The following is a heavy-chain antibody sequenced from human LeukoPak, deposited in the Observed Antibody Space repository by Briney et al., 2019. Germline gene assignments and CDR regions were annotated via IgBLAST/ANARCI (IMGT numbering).Heavy chain of an antibody. CDR3: ARGSTLPQLVGYNWFDP. Sequence: ASVKVSCKASGYTFTSYGISWVRQAPGQGLEWTGWISAYNGNTNYAQKLQGRVTMTTDTSTSTACMELRSLRSDDTAVYYCARGSTLPQLVGYNWFDPWGQGTLVTVSS. CDR1: GYTFTSYG. J-gene: IGHJ5*02. CDR2: ISAYNGNT. D-gene: IGHD6-13*01. V-gene: IGHV1-18*01.